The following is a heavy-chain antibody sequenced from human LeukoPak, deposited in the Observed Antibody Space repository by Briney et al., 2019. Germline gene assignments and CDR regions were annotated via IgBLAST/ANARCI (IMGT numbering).Heavy chain of an antibody. CDR2: IYTSGST. CDR1: GGSFSGYY. Sequence: PSETLSLTCAVYGGSFSGYYWSWIRQPAGKGLEWIGRIYTSGSTNYNPSLKSRVTMSVDTSKNQFSLKLSSVTAADTAVYYCAREEPYDFWSGPKYNWFDPWGQGTLVTVSS. J-gene: IGHJ5*02. V-gene: IGHV4-4*07. D-gene: IGHD3-3*01. CDR3: AREEPYDFWSGPKYNWFDP.